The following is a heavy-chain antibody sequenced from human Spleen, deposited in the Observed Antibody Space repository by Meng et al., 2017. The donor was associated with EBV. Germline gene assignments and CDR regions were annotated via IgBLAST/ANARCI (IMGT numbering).Heavy chain of an antibody. CDR3: AKGRTVARSPWFDP. CDR1: DTSFSGYF. CDR2: INHSGST. V-gene: IGHV4-34*01. J-gene: IGHJ5*02. Sequence: QVQVPPGGEGLLEPSETLSLTCAVYDTSFSGYFWSWIRQSPGKRLEWIGEINHSGSTSYNPSLKSRVAISVDTSKNQFSLKLRSVTAADTAVYYCAKGRTVARSPWFDPWGQGALVTVSS. D-gene: IGHD6-6*01.